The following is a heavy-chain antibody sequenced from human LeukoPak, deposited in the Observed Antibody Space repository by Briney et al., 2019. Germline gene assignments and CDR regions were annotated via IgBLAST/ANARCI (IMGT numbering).Heavy chain of an antibody. Sequence: ASVKVSCKASGYTFTSYGISWVRQAPGQGLEWMGWISAYNGNTNYAQRFQGRVTITRDTSATTAYMDLSSLRSEDTAVYYCARPFRGVSGYDAFDIWGQGTIVTVS. CDR3: ARPFRGVSGYDAFDI. J-gene: IGHJ3*02. V-gene: IGHV1-18*01. CDR2: ISAYNGNT. D-gene: IGHD3-10*01. CDR1: GYTFTSYG.